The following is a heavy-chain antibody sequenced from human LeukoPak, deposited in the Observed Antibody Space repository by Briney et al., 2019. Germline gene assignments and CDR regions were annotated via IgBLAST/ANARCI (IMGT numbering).Heavy chain of an antibody. CDR3: ARDDPAMGMDV. V-gene: IGHV4-30-2*01. Sequence: PSQTLSLTCAVSGGSISSGGYPWSWIRQPPGKGLEWIGYIYHSGSTYYNPSLKSRVTISVDRSKNQFSLKLSSVTAADTAVYYCARDDPAMGMDVWGQGTTVTVSS. D-gene: IGHD2-2*01. CDR2: IYHSGST. J-gene: IGHJ6*02. CDR1: GGSISSGGYP.